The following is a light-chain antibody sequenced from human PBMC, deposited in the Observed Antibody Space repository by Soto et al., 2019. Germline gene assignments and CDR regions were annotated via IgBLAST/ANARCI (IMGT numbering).Light chain of an antibody. CDR1: QSVRSD. V-gene: IGKV3-15*01. Sequence: LMTQSPATLSVSPGERATLACRASQSVRSDLAGYNQKPGEAPRLLIYGASTRATGIPDRLSGSGSGKEFTLTINSLQSEDFAVYYCQKYNNWPRTCGQGTKVDIK. CDR3: QKYNNWPRT. J-gene: IGKJ1*01. CDR2: GAS.